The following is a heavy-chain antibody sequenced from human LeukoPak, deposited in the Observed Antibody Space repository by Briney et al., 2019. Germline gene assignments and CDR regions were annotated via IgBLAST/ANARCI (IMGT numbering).Heavy chain of an antibody. Sequence: GGSLRLSRAASGFTFSSYGMSWVRQAPGKGLEWVSAISGSGGSTYYADSVKGRFTISRDNSKNTLYLQMNSLRAEDTAVYYCAKDSYYDSSGYSPFDYWGQGTLVTVSS. CDR2: ISGSGGST. D-gene: IGHD3-22*01. CDR1: GFTFSSYG. CDR3: AKDSYYDSSGYSPFDY. V-gene: IGHV3-23*01. J-gene: IGHJ4*02.